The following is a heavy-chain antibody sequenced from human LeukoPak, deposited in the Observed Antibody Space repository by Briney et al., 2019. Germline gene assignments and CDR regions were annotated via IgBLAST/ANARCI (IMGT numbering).Heavy chain of an antibody. J-gene: IGHJ3*02. V-gene: IGHV4-59*01. D-gene: IGHD1-1*01. CDR2: IYYSGST. CDR1: GGSISSYY. Sequence: PSETLSLTCTVSGGSISSYYWSWIRQPPGKGLEWIGYIYYSGSTNYNPSLKSRVTISVDTSKNQFSLKLSSVTAADTAVYYCARVKNDQDAFYIWGQGTMVTVSS. CDR3: ARVKNDQDAFYI.